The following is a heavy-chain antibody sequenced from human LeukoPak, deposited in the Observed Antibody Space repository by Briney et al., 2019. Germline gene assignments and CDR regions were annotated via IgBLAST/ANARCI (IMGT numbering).Heavy chain of an antibody. J-gene: IGHJ4*02. Sequence: GESLKISCKGSGYSFTSYWINGVRQLPGKGLEGRGRIDPSDSYTNYSPSCQGHVTLSVDKSRSTAYMQWSSLKASDTAMYYCARLDKLRSFDYWGQGTLVTVSS. D-gene: IGHD4-17*01. CDR3: ARLDKLRSFDY. V-gene: IGHV5-10-1*01. CDR2: IDPSDSYT. CDR1: GYSFTSYW.